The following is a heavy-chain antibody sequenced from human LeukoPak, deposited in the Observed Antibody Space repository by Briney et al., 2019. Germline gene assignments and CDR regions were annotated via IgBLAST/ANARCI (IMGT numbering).Heavy chain of an antibody. Sequence: PSETLSLTCTVSGGSISSSSYYWGWIRQPPGKGLEWIGSIYYSGSTYYNPSLKSRVTISVDTSKNQFSLKLSSVTAADTAVYYCARLPTVTRDAREYWGQGTLVTVSS. J-gene: IGHJ4*02. CDR2: IYYSGST. CDR3: ARLPTVTRDAREY. V-gene: IGHV4-39*01. CDR1: GGSISSSSYY. D-gene: IGHD4-17*01.